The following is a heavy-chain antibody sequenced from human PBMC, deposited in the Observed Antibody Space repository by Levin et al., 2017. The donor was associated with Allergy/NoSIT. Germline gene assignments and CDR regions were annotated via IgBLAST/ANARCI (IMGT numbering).Heavy chain of an antibody. CDR2: IFHSGAT. CDR3: ARDYLALYYYYGMDV. J-gene: IGHJ6*02. V-gene: IGHV4-39*07. CDR1: GGSISSSSYY. Sequence: SETLSLICNVSGGSISSSSYYWGWIRQPPGTGLEWIGSIFHSGATFYNPSLKSRVTMSVDMSKNQFSLTLTSVTAADTAVYYCARDYLALYYYYGMDVWGQGTTVTVSS.